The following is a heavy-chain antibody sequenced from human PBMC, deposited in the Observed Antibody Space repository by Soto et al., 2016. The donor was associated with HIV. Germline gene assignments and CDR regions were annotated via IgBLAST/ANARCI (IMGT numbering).Heavy chain of an antibody. J-gene: IGHJ6*02. V-gene: IGHV1-18*01. CDR3: AREDGYGGYARMDV. CDR1: GYTFSNYG. D-gene: IGHD5-12*01. CDR2: ISAYDGEP. Sequence: QVQLVQSGAEVQKPGASVKVSCKASGYTFSNYGISWVRQAPGQGLEWMGWISAYDGEPNYEQRLQGRVTMTTDRSTRTAYMELRNLRSDDTAIYYCAREDGYGGYARMDVWGQGTTVTVSS.